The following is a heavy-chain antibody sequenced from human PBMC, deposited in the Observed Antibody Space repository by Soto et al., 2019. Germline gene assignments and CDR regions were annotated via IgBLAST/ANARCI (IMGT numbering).Heavy chain of an antibody. J-gene: IGHJ4*02. D-gene: IGHD3-3*01. Sequence: GGSLRLSCAASGFSFGSYALSWVRQAPGKGLGWVSTISGSDGKTFYADSVKGRFSISRDTSQSTLYLQMNSLRADDTAMYYCARWSYLDYWGQGTRVTVSS. CDR1: GFSFGSYA. CDR3: ARWSYLDY. CDR2: ISGSDGKT. V-gene: IGHV3-23*01.